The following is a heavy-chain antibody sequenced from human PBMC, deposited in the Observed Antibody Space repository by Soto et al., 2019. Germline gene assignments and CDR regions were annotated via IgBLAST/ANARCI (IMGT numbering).Heavy chain of an antibody. CDR3: VRVNSGYEPLNYYYGMDV. CDR1: GGTFSSYA. D-gene: IGHD5-12*01. J-gene: IGHJ6*02. CDR2: IIPIFGTA. Sequence: QVQLVQSGAEVKKPGSSVKVSCKASGGTFSSYAISWVRQAPGQGLEWMGGIIPIFGTANYAQKFQGRVTITADESTSTAYMELSSLRSEDTAVYYCVRVNSGYEPLNYYYGMDVWGQGTTVTVSS. V-gene: IGHV1-69*01.